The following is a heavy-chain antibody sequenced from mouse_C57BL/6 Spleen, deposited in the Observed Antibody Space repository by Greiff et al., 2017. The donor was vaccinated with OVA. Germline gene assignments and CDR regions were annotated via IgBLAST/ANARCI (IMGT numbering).Heavy chain of an antibody. CDR2: IYPSDSET. CDR1: GYTFTSYW. Sequence: QVHVKQPGAELVRPGSSVKLSCKASGYTFTSYWMDWVKQRPGQGLEWIGNIYPSDSETHYNQKFKDKATLTVDKSSSTAYMQLSSLTSEDSAVYYCAKGRVATRYFDYWGTGTTLTVSS. V-gene: IGHV1-61*01. D-gene: IGHD1-1*02. CDR3: AKGRVATRYFDY. J-gene: IGHJ2*01.